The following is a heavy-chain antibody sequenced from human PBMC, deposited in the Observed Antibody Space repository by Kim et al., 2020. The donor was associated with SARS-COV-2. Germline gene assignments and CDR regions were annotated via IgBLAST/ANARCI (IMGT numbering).Heavy chain of an antibody. CDR3: VRQPDY. Sequence: YYTGSTNSNPSLKSRVTISVDTSKSQFSLRLTSVTAADTAVYYCVRQPDYWGQGILVTVSS. CDR2: YYTGST. V-gene: IGHV4-59*08. J-gene: IGHJ4*02.